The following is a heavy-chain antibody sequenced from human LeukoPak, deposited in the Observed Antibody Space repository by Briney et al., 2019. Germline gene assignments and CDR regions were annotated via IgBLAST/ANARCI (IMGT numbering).Heavy chain of an antibody. D-gene: IGHD5-18*01. CDR2: IIPIFGTA. CDR1: GGTFSSYA. CDR3: ARALEAAMVPYYYYYYMDV. Sequence: ASVKVSCKASGGTFSSYAISWVRQAPGQGLEWMGGIIPIFGTANYAQKFQGRVTITADKSTSTAYMELSSLRSEDTAVYYCARALEAAMVPYYYYYYMDVWGKGTTVTISS. V-gene: IGHV1-69*06. J-gene: IGHJ6*03.